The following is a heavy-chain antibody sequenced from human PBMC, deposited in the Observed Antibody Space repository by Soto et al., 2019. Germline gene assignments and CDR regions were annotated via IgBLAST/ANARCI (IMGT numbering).Heavy chain of an antibody. CDR1: GGSFSGYY. V-gene: IGHV4-34*01. J-gene: IGHJ3*02. CDR3: ARGGGWIDAFDI. CDR2: INHSGST. D-gene: IGHD5-12*01. Sequence: QVQLQQWGAGLLKPSETLSLTCAVYGGSFSGYYWSWIRQPPGKGLEWIGEINHSGSTNYNPSLKSRVTISVDTSKNQFSRKLSSVTAADTAVYYCARGGGWIDAFDIWGQGTMVTVSS.